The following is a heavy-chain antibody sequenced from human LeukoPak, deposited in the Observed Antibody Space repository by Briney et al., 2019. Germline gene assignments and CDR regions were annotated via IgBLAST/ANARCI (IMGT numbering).Heavy chain of an antibody. D-gene: IGHD6-13*01. CDR3: ARRRRIAAAVTFDFDY. CDR1: GGSISSYY. CDR2: IYYSGST. V-gene: IGHV4-59*08. Sequence: SETLCLTCTVSGGSISSYYWSWIRQPPGKGLEWIGYIYYSGSTNYNPSLKSRVTISIDTSKNQFSLKLSSVTAADTAVYYCARRRRIAAAVTFDFDYWGQGTLVTVSS. J-gene: IGHJ4*02.